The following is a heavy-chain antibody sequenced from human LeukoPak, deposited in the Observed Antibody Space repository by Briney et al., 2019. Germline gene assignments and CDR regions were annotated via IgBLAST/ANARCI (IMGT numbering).Heavy chain of an antibody. J-gene: IGHJ4*02. Sequence: PRGSLRLSCAASGFTFSSYWMHWVRQAPGKGLMWVSRINSDGSRTTYADSVRGRFTISRDNAKSTLYLQMNSLRAEDTAVYYCARVRDDYTYFDCWGQGTLVTVSS. CDR1: GFTFSSYW. CDR3: ARVRDDYTYFDC. CDR2: INSDGSRT. V-gene: IGHV3-74*01. D-gene: IGHD4-11*01.